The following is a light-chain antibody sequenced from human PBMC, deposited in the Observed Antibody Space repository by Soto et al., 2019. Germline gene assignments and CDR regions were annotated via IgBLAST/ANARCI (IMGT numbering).Light chain of an antibody. CDR2: VAS. CDR3: QQSFNLPFT. J-gene: IGKJ3*01. CDR1: QGIRNF. V-gene: IGKV1-39*01. Sequence: DIQLTQSPSSLSASVGDTVTITCRASQGIRNFFHWYQQKPGKAPKLLIYVASGLQSGVPSRFSVRGSETYFHFTITSLHPEDSATYYCQQSFNLPFTFCPGTKVDF.